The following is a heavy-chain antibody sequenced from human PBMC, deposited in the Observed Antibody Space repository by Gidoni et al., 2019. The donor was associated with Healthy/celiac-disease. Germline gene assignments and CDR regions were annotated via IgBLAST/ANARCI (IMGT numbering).Heavy chain of an antibody. V-gene: IGHV4-30-4*01. D-gene: IGHD5-12*01. CDR3: ARVAYSGYDLYFDY. Sequence: QVQLQESGPGLVKPSQTLSLTCTVYGGSISSGDYYWSWIRQPPGKGREWIRYIYYSGSTYYNPSLKSRVTISVDTSKNQFSLKLSSVTAADTAVYYCARVAYSGYDLYFDYWGQGTLVTVSS. CDR1: GGSISSGDYY. CDR2: IYYSGST. J-gene: IGHJ4*02.